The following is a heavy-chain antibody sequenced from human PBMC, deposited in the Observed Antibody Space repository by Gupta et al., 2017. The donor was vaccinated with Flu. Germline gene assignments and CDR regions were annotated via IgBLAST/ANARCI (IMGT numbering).Heavy chain of an antibody. D-gene: IGHD3-16*01. CDR1: SIYD. CDR3: ARAFLGNATRHLDT. Sequence: SIYDINWVRQAPGQGLEWVGGIIPMFGTTNYAQNFRGRITITADDSTTTAYMELSSLRSEDTAVYYCARAFLGNATRHLDTWGQGTLVTVS. V-gene: IGHV1-69*01. CDR2: IIPMFGTT. J-gene: IGHJ4*02.